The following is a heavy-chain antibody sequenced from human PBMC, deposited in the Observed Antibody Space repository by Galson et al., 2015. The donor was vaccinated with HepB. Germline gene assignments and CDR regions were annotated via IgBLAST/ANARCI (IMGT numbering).Heavy chain of an antibody. J-gene: IGHJ6*01. CDR1: GFAFSRYN. CDR2: INYRSSSK. Sequence: SLRLSCAGSGFAFSRYNMNWVRLAPGRGLEWVSSINYRSSSKFYADSVRGRFTISRDNAKNSVFLQMDSLRVDDTAVYYCARYCADGTCSPYYYYGVDVWGQGTTVTVSS. CDR3: ARYCADGTCSPYYYYGVDV. D-gene: IGHD2-8*01. V-gene: IGHV3-21*06.